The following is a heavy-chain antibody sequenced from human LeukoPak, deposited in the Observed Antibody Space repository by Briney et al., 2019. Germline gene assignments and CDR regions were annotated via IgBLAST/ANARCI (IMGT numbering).Heavy chain of an antibody. J-gene: IGHJ4*02. CDR3: ARDRGYSYGATDY. CDR1: GGTFSSYA. V-gene: IGHV1-69*13. Sequence: ASVKVSCKASGGTFSSYAISWVRQAPGQGLEWMGGIIPIFGTAIYAQKFQGRVTITADESTSTAYMELSSLRSEDTAVYYCARDRGYSYGATDYWGQGTLVTVSS. CDR2: IIPIFGTA. D-gene: IGHD5-18*01.